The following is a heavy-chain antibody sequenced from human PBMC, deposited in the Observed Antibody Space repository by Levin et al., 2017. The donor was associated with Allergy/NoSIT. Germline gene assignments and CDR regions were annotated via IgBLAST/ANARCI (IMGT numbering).Heavy chain of an antibody. CDR1: GFTFSSYA. Sequence: GESLKISCAASGFTFSSYAMSWVRQAPGKGLEWVSAISGSGGSTYYADSVKGRFTISRDNSKNTLYLQMNSLRAEDTAVYYCAKDATDFDIVVVPAYDAFDIWGQGTMVTVSS. D-gene: IGHD2-2*01. CDR2: ISGSGGST. J-gene: IGHJ3*02. CDR3: AKDATDFDIVVVPAYDAFDI. V-gene: IGHV3-23*01.